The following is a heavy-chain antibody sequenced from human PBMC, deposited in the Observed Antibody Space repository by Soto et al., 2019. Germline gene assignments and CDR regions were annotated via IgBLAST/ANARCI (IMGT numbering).Heavy chain of an antibody. Sequence: GGSLRLSCAASGFTFSSYGMHWVRQAPGKGLEWVAVISYDGSNKYYADSVKGRFTISRDNSKNTLYLQMNNLRAEDTGIYYCAKEGNIGSSSWYYFDYWGQGTLVTVSS. CDR3: AKEGNIGSSSWYYFDY. CDR2: ISYDGSNK. V-gene: IGHV3-30*18. D-gene: IGHD6-13*01. CDR1: GFTFSSYG. J-gene: IGHJ4*02.